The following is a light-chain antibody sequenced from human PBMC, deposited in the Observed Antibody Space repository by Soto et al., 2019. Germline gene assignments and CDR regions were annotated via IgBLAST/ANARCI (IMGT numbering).Light chain of an antibody. CDR1: LTISTW. Sequence: DIQMAQSPSTLSANVGDRVSITCRASLTISTWLAWYQQKPGKAPNILIYQASTLETGVPSRFSGRGSGTEFTLTLSGLQPDDFASYYCQQYDSYPLTFGGGTKVEIK. J-gene: IGKJ4*01. V-gene: IGKV1-5*03. CDR2: QAS. CDR3: QQYDSYPLT.